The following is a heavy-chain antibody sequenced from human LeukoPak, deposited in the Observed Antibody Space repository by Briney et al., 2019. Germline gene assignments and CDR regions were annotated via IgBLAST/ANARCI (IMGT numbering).Heavy chain of an antibody. J-gene: IGHJ4*02. D-gene: IGHD3-3*01. CDR3: ARVVVAVFGVMVHSNYFDS. V-gene: IGHV1-18*01. CDR1: GYSFTNFG. CDR2: ITGDSETT. Sequence: GASVEVSCKPSGYSFTNFGITWVRQAPGKGLEWMGWITGDSETTEYAQRFQGRISMTADTFTSTACMELGSLTSDDTAVYYCARVVVAVFGVMVHSNYFDSWGQGTLITVSS.